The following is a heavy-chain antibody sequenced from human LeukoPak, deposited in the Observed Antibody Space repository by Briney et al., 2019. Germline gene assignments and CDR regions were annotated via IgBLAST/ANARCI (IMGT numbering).Heavy chain of an antibody. CDR3: ARAVGPFDY. CDR2: IWYDGSNK. Sequence: GGSLRLSCVASGFPFSSYGMRWVRQAPGRGLEWVAVIWYDGSNKYYADSMKGRFTISRDNSKNTLYLQMNSLRAEDTGVYYCARAVGPFDYWGQGTLVTVSS. V-gene: IGHV3-33*01. CDR1: GFPFSSYG. J-gene: IGHJ4*02. D-gene: IGHD1-26*01.